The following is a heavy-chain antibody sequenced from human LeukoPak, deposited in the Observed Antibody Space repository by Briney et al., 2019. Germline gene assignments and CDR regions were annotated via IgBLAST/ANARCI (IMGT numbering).Heavy chain of an antibody. D-gene: IGHD6-13*01. J-gene: IGHJ4*02. V-gene: IGHV3-30*18. CDR2: ISYDGSNK. CDR1: GFTFCNYG. Sequence: GGALGLSCAASGFTFCNYGMRWVPQAPGKGLEWVALISYDGSNKYFADSLKGRFTISRDNSKNTLYLQMTRLRAEDTAVYYCAKDNVAAAGRSFDYWGQGTLVTVSP. CDR3: AKDNVAAAGRSFDY.